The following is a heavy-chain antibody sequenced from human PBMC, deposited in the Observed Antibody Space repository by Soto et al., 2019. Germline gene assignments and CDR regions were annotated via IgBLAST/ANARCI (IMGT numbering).Heavy chain of an antibody. CDR2: ISAHNGNT. V-gene: IGHV1-18*04. D-gene: IGHD6-13*01. CDR1: GYTFTSYG. CDR3: ARGSYISSWYSLDY. Sequence: GASVKVSCKASGYTFTSYGISWVRQAPGQGLEWMGWISAHNGNTDYAQKFQGRVTMTTDTSTSTASMELRSLRSDDTAVYYCARGSYISSWYSLDYWGQGTPVTVSS. J-gene: IGHJ4*02.